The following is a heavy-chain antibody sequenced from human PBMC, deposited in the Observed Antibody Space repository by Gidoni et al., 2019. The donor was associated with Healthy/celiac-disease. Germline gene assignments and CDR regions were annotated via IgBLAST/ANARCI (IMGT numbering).Heavy chain of an antibody. CDR2: IIPILGIA. V-gene: IGHV1-69*04. Sequence: QVQLVQSGAEVKKPGSSVKVSCKASGGSFSSYALSWVRQAPGQGLEWMGRIIPILGIANYAQKFQGRVTITADKSTSTAYMELSSLRSEDTAVYYCARGDGYNYWAAFDIWGQGTMVTVSS. CDR1: GGSFSSYA. J-gene: IGHJ3*02. D-gene: IGHD5-12*01. CDR3: ARGDGYNYWAAFDI.